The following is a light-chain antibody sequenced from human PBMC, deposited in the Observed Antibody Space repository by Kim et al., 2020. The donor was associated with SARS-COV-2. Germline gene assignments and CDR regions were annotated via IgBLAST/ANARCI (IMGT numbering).Light chain of an antibody. J-gene: IGKJ1*01. CDR2: LDS. V-gene: IGKV2-28*01. CDR1: QSLLHSNGYNY. Sequence: DIVMTQSPLSLPVTPGEPASISCRSSQSLLHSNGYNYLDWYLQKPGQSPQLLIYLDSNRASGVPDRFSGSGSGTDFTLKISRVEAEDVGVYYCMQALLTQTFGQGTKVDIK. CDR3: MQALLTQT.